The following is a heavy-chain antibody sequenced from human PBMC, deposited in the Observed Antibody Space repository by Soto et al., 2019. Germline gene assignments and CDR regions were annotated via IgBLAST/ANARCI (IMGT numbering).Heavy chain of an antibody. CDR2: INSNGIST. V-gene: IGHV3-74*01. D-gene: IGHD3-22*01. J-gene: IGHJ6*02. CDR3: TTEASYYETSSALDV. CDR1: GFTCSSYW. Sequence: EVQLVESGGGLVQPGGSLRLSCAASGFTCSSYWVHWVRQAPGKGLVWVSRINSNGISTTYADSVKGRFTISRNNAENTVYLQMISLRAEDTSVYYCTTEASYYETSSALDVWGQGTTVTVSS.